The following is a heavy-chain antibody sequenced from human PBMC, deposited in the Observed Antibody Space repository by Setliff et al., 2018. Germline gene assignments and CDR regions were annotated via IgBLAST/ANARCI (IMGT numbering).Heavy chain of an antibody. CDR1: GSTFSTYD. CDR2: IRYDGSNK. CDR3: ASTGGEDY. J-gene: IGHJ4*02. V-gene: IGHV3-30*02. D-gene: IGHD2-21*01. Sequence: GGSLRLSCDVSGSTFSTYDMHWVRQAPGKGLEWVAVIRYDGSNKYYADSVKGRFTISRDNSKNTLYLQMNSLRAEDTAVYYCASTGGEDYWGQGTLVTVSS.